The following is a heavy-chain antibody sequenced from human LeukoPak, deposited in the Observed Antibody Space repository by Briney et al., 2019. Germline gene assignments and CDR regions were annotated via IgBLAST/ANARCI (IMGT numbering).Heavy chain of an antibody. J-gene: IGHJ4*02. CDR1: GLTFSSYS. Sequence: GGSLRLSGAASGLTFSSYSMNWVRQAPGKGLDGVSSISSSSSYIYYADSVKGRFTISRDNAKNSLYLQMNSLRAEDTAVYYCARDGRYSSSWYPFDYWGQGTLVTVSS. D-gene: IGHD6-13*01. CDR3: ARDGRYSSSWYPFDY. V-gene: IGHV3-21*01. CDR2: ISSSSSYI.